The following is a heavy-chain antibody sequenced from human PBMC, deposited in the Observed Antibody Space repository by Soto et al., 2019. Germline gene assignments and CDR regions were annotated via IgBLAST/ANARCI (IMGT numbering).Heavy chain of an antibody. Sequence: GASVKVSCKASGYTFSRYGLHWLRQAPGQRLEWMGWINAGKGNPKYSQKFQGRVTITRDTSASTAYMELSSLRSEDTAVYYCASPHYYGSGSYPGYYGMDVWGQGTTVTVSS. V-gene: IGHV1-3*01. CDR2: INAGKGNP. J-gene: IGHJ6*02. CDR3: ASPHYYGSGSYPGYYGMDV. CDR1: GYTFSRYG. D-gene: IGHD3-10*01.